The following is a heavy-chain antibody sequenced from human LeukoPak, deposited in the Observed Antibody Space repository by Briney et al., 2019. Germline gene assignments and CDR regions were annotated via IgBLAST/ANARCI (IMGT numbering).Heavy chain of an antibody. CDR3: AKEVVAVAGTLPYFDY. CDR1: GFTFGTYS. Sequence: GGSLRLSCAASGFTFGTYSMNWVRQAPGKGLEWVSYISSSSNTKYYADSVKGRFTISRDNSKNTLYLQMNSLRAEDTAVYYCAKEVVAVAGTLPYFDYWGQGTLVTASS. J-gene: IGHJ4*02. D-gene: IGHD6-19*01. V-gene: IGHV3-48*01. CDR2: ISSSSNTK.